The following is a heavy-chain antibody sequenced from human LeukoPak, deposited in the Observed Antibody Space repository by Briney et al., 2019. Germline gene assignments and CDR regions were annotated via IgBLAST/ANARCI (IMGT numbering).Heavy chain of an antibody. CDR2: IKSKTDAGTT. Sequence: GGSLRLSCTASGFTFSYAWMTWVRQAPGKGLEWVGRIKSKTDAGTTDYAAPVKGRFTISRDDSKNTLYLQMNSLKTEDTAVYYCTTERYLGYCSGGSCYLNWGRGTLVTVSS. V-gene: IGHV3-15*01. J-gene: IGHJ4*02. CDR3: TTERYLGYCSGGSCYLN. D-gene: IGHD2-15*01. CDR1: GFTFSYAW.